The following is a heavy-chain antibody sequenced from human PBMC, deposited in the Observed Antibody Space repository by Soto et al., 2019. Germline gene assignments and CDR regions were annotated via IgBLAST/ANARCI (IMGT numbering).Heavy chain of an antibody. CDR2: IYHSGSI. Sequence: QVQLQESGPGLVKPSGTLSLTCTVSNASISSRKWWTWVRQTPGKGLEWIGEIYHSGSINHNPSLKSQVTMSLDKSKNQFSLKMTSVTAADTAVYYCASKFGELLADAFDIWGQGTVVTVSS. D-gene: IGHD3-10*01. CDR3: ASKFGELLADAFDI. V-gene: IGHV4-4*02. CDR1: NASISSRKW. J-gene: IGHJ3*02.